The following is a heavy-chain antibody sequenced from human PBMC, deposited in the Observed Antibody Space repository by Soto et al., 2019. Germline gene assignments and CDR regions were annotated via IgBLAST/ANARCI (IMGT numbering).Heavy chain of an antibody. CDR1: GYTFTSYG. Sequence: ASVKVSCKASGYTFTSYGISWVRQAPGQGLEWMGWISAYNGNTNYAQKLQGRVTMTTDTSTSTAYMELRSLRSDDTAVYYCARINSGSDWPPSDYWGQGTLVTVSS. CDR3: ARINSGSDWPPSDY. D-gene: IGHD5-12*01. V-gene: IGHV1-18*04. CDR2: ISAYNGNT. J-gene: IGHJ4*02.